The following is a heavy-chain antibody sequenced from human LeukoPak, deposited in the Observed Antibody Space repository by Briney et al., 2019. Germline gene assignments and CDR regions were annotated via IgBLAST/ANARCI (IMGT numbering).Heavy chain of an antibody. CDR2: IYYSGST. D-gene: IGHD2-15*01. V-gene: IGHV4-59*01. J-gene: IGHJ4*02. CDR3: ASRGVVVAATTYTYFDY. Sequence: SETLSLTCTVSGGSFSSYYWSWIRQPPGKGLEWIGYIYYSGSTNYNPSLKSRVTISVDTSKNQFSLKLSSVTAADTAVYYCASRGVVVAATTYTYFDYWGQGTLVTVSS. CDR1: GGSFSSYY.